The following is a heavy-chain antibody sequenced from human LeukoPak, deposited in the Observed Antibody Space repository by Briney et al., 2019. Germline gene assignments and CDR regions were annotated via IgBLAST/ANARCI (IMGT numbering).Heavy chain of an antibody. D-gene: IGHD4-17*01. CDR1: GFTFSSYA. CDR2: TSGSGGST. Sequence: GGSLRLSCAASGFTFSSYAMSWVRQAPGKGLEWVSGTSGSGGSTYYAGSVKGRFTISRDNAKNSLYLQMNSLRAEDTAVYYCARATVTDWFDPWGQGTLVTVSS. J-gene: IGHJ5*02. CDR3: ARATVTDWFDP. V-gene: IGHV3-23*01.